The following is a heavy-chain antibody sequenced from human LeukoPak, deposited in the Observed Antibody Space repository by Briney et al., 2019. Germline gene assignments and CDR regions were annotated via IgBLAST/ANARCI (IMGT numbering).Heavy chain of an antibody. CDR1: GFTFSSFA. CDR2: ISGSGGST. CDR3: AIYSGSYYFSY. D-gene: IGHD1-26*01. J-gene: IGHJ4*02. V-gene: IGHV3-23*01. Sequence: GGSLRLSCAASGFTFSSFAMSWVRQAPGKGLEWVSAISGSGGSTYYADSVKGRFTISRDNSKNTLYLQMNSLRAEDTAVYYCAIYSGSYYFSYWGQGTLATVSS.